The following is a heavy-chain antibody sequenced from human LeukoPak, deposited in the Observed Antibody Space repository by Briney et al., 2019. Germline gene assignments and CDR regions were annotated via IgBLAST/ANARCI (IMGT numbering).Heavy chain of an antibody. CDR1: GYNVTTYW. V-gene: IGHV5-51*01. CDR2: IYLGDSDT. D-gene: IGHD2-2*03. CDR3: ARMDSHYYYYMDV. Sequence: GESLKISCKGSGYNVTTYWIGWVRQMPGKGLEWMGIIYLGDSDTRYSPSFQGQVTISADKSISTAYLQWSSLKASDTAMYYCARMDSHYYYYMDVWGKGTTVTVSS. J-gene: IGHJ6*03.